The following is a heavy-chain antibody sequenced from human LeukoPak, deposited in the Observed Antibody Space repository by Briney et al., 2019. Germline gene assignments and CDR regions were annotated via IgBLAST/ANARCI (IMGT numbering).Heavy chain of an antibody. J-gene: IGHJ4*02. CDR1: GGTFSSYA. CDR2: IIPILGIA. D-gene: IGHD3-16*01. V-gene: IGHV1-69*04. Sequence: SVKVSCKASGGTFSSYAISWVRQAPGQGLEWMGRIIPILGIANYAQKFQGRVTITADKSTSTAYMELSSLRSEDTAVYYCARVGSRGGTDYWGQGTLVTVSS. CDR3: ARVGSRGGTDY.